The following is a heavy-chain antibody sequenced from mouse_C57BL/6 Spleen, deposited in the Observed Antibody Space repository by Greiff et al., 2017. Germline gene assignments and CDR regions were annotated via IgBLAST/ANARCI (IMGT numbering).Heavy chain of an antibody. CDR2: ISYDGSN. CDR3: AREGFTTVVATDYAMDY. V-gene: IGHV3-6*01. Sequence: EVKLMESGPGLVKPSQSLSLTCSVTGYSITSGYYWNWIRQFPGNKLEWMGYISYDGSNNYNPSLKNRISITRDTSKNQFFLKLNSVTTEDTATYYCAREGFTTVVATDYAMDYWGQGTSVTVSS. D-gene: IGHD1-1*01. J-gene: IGHJ4*01. CDR1: GYSITSGYY.